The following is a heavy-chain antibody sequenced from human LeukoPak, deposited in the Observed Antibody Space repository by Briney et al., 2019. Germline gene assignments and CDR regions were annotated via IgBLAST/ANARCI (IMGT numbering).Heavy chain of an antibody. Sequence: SETLSLTCSVSGGSISNYYWSWIRQPPGKRLEWIGYIFYSGSTNYNPSLKSRVTMSVDTSKNQFSLKLSSVTAADTAVYYCARGGSSGWYHGYFDYWGQGTLVTVSS. CDR1: GGSISNYY. D-gene: IGHD6-19*01. V-gene: IGHV4-59*12. J-gene: IGHJ4*02. CDR2: IFYSGST. CDR3: ARGGSSGWYHGYFDY.